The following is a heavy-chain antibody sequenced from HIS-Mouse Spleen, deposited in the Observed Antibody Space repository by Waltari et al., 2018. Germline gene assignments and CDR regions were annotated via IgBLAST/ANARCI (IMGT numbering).Heavy chain of an antibody. CDR1: GGSISSSSYY. CDR3: AREIPYSSSWYDWYFDL. D-gene: IGHD6-13*01. V-gene: IGHV4-39*07. Sequence: QLHLQESGPGLVQPSETLSLTCTVPGGSISSSSYYSGWLRQPPGKGLEWIGSINYSGSTYYNPSLKSRVTISVDTSKNQFSLKLSSVTAADTAVYYCAREIPYSSSWYDWYFDLWGRGTLVTVSS. CDR2: INYSGST. J-gene: IGHJ2*01.